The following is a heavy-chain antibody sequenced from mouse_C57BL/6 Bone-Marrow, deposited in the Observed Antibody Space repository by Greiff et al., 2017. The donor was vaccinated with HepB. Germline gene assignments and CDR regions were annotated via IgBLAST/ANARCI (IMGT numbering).Heavy chain of an antibody. CDR3: ARDSYYGSSPWFAY. CDR2: ISYDGSN. CDR1: GYSITSGYY. J-gene: IGHJ3*01. V-gene: IGHV3-6*01. Sequence: EESGPGLVKPSQSLSLTCSVTGYSITSGYYWNWIRQFPGNKLEWMGYISYDGSNNYNPSLKNRISITRDTSKNQFFLKLNSVTTEDTATYYCARDSYYGSSPWFAYWGQGTLVTVSA. D-gene: IGHD1-1*01.